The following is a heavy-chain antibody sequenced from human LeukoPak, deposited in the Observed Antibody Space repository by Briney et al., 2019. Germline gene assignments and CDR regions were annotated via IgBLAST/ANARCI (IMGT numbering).Heavy chain of an antibody. CDR2: ICYSGST. Sequence: PSETLSLTCTVSGGSISSYYWSWIRQPPGKGLEWIGYICYSGSTNYNPSLKSRVTISVDTSKNQFSLKLSSVTAADTAVYYCARAPTVRGVIMAYDYWGQGTLVTVSS. J-gene: IGHJ4*02. CDR3: ARAPTVRGVIMAYDY. D-gene: IGHD3-10*02. CDR1: GGSISSYY. V-gene: IGHV4-59*01.